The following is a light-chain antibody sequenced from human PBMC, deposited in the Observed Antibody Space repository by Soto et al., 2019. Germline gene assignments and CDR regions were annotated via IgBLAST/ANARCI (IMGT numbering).Light chain of an antibody. CDR2: EVS. CDR3: VSYIESTVTHWV. Sequence: ALTQPASVSGSPGQSITISCTGTYSDVGGYNRVSWYQHHPGKAPKMLIFEVSTRPSGISDRFSGSKSGDTASLTISGLQAEDEADYYCVSYIESTVTHWVFGGGTKLTVL. CDR1: YSDVGGYNR. V-gene: IGLV2-14*01. J-gene: IGLJ3*02.